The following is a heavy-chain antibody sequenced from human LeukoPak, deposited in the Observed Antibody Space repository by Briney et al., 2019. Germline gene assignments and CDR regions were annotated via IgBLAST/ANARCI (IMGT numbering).Heavy chain of an antibody. D-gene: IGHD3-3*01. CDR1: GGSISSYY. CDR2: IYYSGST. Sequence: SETLSLTCTVSGGSISSYYWSWIRQPPGKGLEWIGYIYYSGSTNYNPSLKSRVTISVDTSKNQFSLKLSSVTAADTAAYYCARARELRFSYYYGMDVWGQGTTVTVSS. J-gene: IGHJ6*02. V-gene: IGHV4-59*01. CDR3: ARARELRFSYYYGMDV.